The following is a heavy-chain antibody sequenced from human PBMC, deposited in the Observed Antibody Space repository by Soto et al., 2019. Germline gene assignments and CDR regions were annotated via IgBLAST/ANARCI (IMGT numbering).Heavy chain of an antibody. V-gene: IGHV1-18*04. Sequence: ASVKVSCKASGYTFTSYGISWVRQAPGQGLEWMGWISAYNGNTNYAQKLQGRVTMTTDTSTSTAYMELRSLRSDDTAVYYCARIITIFGVAQSPNYGMDVWGQGTTVTVSS. J-gene: IGHJ6*02. CDR1: GYTFTSYG. D-gene: IGHD3-3*01. CDR2: ISAYNGNT. CDR3: ARIITIFGVAQSPNYGMDV.